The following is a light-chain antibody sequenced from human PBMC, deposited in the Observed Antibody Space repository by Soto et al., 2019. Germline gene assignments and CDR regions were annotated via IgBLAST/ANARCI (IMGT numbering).Light chain of an antibody. CDR2: GAP. Sequence: EFVLTQSPGTLSLSPGERPTLSCGASQSVSNNYLAWYRQKHGQXPRLLIYGAPSRATGIPDRFSGSGSGTDLTITISRLEPEDFEVYYCQQYGNSAWTFGQGTKVDIK. CDR3: QQYGNSAWT. CDR1: QSVSNNY. V-gene: IGKV3-20*01. J-gene: IGKJ1*01.